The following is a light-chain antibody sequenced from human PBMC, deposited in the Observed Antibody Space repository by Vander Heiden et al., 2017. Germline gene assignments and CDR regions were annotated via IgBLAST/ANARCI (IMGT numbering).Light chain of an antibody. J-gene: IGLJ2*01. CDR1: SSDVGSYDL. Sequence: QSALTQPVSVSGSPGQSITISCTGNSSDVGSYDLVSWYQQNPGKAPKVMIYEVTKRASGVSNRFSGSKSGNTASLTISGLQAEDEADYYCCSYAGSNTVIFGGGTKLTVL. CDR3: CSYAGSNTVI. V-gene: IGLV2-23*02. CDR2: EVT.